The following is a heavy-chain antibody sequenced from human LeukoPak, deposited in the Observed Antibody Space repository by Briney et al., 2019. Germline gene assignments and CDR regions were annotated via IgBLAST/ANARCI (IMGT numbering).Heavy chain of an antibody. CDR1: GYTFTSYD. D-gene: IGHD4-23*01. J-gene: IGHJ4*02. Sequence: ASVKFSCKASGYTFTSYDINWVRQATGQGLEWMGWINPNSGGTNYAQKFQGRVTMTRDTSISTAYMELSRLRSDETAVYYCARGESMVVTGRAAHYWGQGTLVTVSS. CDR2: INPNSGGT. V-gene: IGHV1-2*02. CDR3: ARGESMVVTGRAAHY.